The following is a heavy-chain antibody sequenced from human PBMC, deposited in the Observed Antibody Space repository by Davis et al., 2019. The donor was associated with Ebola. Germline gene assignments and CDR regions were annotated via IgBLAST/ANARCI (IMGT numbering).Heavy chain of an antibody. V-gene: IGHV3-30*03. D-gene: IGHD4-17*01. J-gene: IGHJ5*02. CDR3: ARDLATVTNNWFDP. CDR2: ISYDGSNK. Sequence: PGGSLRLSCAASGFTFSSYGMHWVRQAPGKGLEWVAVISYDGSNKYYADSVKGRFTISRDNSKNTLYLQMNSLRAEDTAVYYCARDLATVTNNWFDPWGQGTLVTVSS. CDR1: GFTFSSYG.